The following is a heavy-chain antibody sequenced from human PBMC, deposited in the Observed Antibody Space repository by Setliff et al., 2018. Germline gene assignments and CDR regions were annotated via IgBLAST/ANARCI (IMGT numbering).Heavy chain of an antibody. CDR2: FYDSRGDT. D-gene: IGHD6-13*01. J-gene: IGHJ4*02. Sequence: GGSLRLSCAASGFAFSTYAVSWVRQAPGKGLEWVSIFYDSRGDTYYADSVRGRFTISRDNSKKTLFLQMNSLRVEDTAIYYCAKDVVGYSSTWPKRDYFDYWGQGTLVTVSS. V-gene: IGHV3-23*03. CDR1: GFAFSTYA. CDR3: AKDVVGYSSTWPKRDYFDY.